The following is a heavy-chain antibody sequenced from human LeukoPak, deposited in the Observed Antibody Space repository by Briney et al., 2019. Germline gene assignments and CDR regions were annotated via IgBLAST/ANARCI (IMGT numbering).Heavy chain of an antibody. D-gene: IGHD6-19*01. CDR2: IRQDGREK. Sequence: GGTLRLSRAASGVTPTSFWISSVRGAPGKGLGGVANIRQDGREKYYVDSVKGRFTISRDNAKNSLYLQINSLRAEDTAVYYCARDQGGSGWYSFDYWGQGTLVTVS. V-gene: IGHV3-7*01. CDR1: GVTPTSFW. J-gene: IGHJ4*02. CDR3: ARDQGGSGWYSFDY.